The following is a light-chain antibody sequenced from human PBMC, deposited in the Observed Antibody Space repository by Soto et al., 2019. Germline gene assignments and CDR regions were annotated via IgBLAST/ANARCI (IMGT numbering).Light chain of an antibody. Sequence: DIQMTQSPSTLSASVGDRVTITCRASQSIVRWLAWYQKKPGKVPKLLIYDASILESGVPSRFSGSGSGTEFTLTINSLQPDDFATYSCQQSRATFGQGTKVEI. CDR2: DAS. V-gene: IGKV1-5*01. J-gene: IGKJ1*01. CDR3: QQSRAT. CDR1: QSIVRW.